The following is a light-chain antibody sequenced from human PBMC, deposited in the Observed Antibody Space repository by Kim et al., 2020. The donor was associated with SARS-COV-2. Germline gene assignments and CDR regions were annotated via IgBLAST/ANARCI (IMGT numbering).Light chain of an antibody. CDR2: QDN. J-gene: IGLJ3*02. V-gene: IGLV3-1*01. Sequence: ELTQPPSVSLSPGQTATITCSGDELGKKYASWYQQKPGQSPVLVMYQDNKRPSGIPERFSGSNSGITATLTISGAQAMDEADYYCQAWDTSTVVFGGG. CDR1: ELGKKY. CDR3: QAWDTSTVV.